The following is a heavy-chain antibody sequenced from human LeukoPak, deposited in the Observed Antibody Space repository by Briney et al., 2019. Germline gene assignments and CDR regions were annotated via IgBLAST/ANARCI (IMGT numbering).Heavy chain of an antibody. CDR3: ASFDDYGDYVVY. Sequence: SVKVSCKASGGTFSSYAISWVRQAPGQGLEWMGRIIPILGIANYAQKFQGRVTITADKSTSTAYMELSSLRSEDTAVHYCASFDDYGDYVVYWGQGTLVTVSS. V-gene: IGHV1-69*04. D-gene: IGHD4-17*01. CDR1: GGTFSSYA. J-gene: IGHJ4*02. CDR2: IIPILGIA.